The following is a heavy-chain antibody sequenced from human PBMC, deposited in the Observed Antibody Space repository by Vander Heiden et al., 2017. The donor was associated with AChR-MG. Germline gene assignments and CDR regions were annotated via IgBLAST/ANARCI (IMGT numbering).Heavy chain of an antibody. V-gene: IGHV1-69*01. J-gene: IGHJ1*01. Sequence: VQLVQSGAAVKKPGSSVKVSCTASGRTVSRYAISWVRQAPGQGLEWMGGISPICGNANDAQKFQGRVTITADESTSTDYMELSSLRSEDTAVYYCARGDSSGYLEYVQHWGQGTLVTVSS. CDR1: GRTVSRYA. D-gene: IGHD3-22*01. CDR2: ISPICGNA. CDR3: ARGDSSGYLEYVQH.